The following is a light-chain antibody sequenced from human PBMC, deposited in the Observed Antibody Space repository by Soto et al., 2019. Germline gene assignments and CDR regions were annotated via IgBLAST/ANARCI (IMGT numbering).Light chain of an antibody. CDR2: DNN. CDR1: SSDIGNNY. CDR3: ATWDGSLTGEV. Sequence: QSVLTQPPSVSAAPGQKVTIPCSGSSSDIGNNYVSWYQQLPGTAPKLLIYDNNKRPSGIPDRFSGSKSGTSGTLDITGLQTGDEADYYCATWDGSLTGEVFGGGTKLTVL. J-gene: IGLJ2*01. V-gene: IGLV1-51*01.